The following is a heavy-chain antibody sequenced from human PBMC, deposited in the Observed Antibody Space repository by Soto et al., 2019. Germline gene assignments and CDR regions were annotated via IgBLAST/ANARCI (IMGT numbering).Heavy chain of an antibody. CDR1: GGTFSSYA. CDR2: IIPIFGTA. V-gene: IGHV1-69*13. D-gene: IGHD5-12*01. Sequence: SVKVSCKASGGTFSSYAISWVRQAPGQGLEWMGRIIPIFGTANYAQKFQGRVTITADESTSTAYMELSSLRSEDTAVYYCARGGSMRDHSGYEAHWGQGTLVTVSS. J-gene: IGHJ4*02. CDR3: ARGGSMRDHSGYEAH.